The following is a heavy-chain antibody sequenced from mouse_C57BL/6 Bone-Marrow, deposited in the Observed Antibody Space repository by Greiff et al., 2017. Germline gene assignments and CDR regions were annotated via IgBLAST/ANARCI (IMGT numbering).Heavy chain of an antibody. CDR3: ARHERYYDYEEYFDY. CDR1: GYIFTEYT. J-gene: IGHJ2*01. D-gene: IGHD2-4*01. Sequence: QVQLQQSGAELVKPGASVKLSCKASGYIFTEYTIHWVKQRPGQGLEWIGWFYPGSGSIKYNERFKDKATLTADKSSNTVYMELSRLTSEDSAVYFCARHERYYDYEEYFDYWGQGTTLTVSS. V-gene: IGHV1-62-2*01. CDR2: FYPGSGSI.